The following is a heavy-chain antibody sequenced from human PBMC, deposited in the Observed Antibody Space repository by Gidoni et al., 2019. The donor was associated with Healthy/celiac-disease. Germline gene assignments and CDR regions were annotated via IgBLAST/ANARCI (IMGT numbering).Heavy chain of an antibody. CDR1: GYTFTSYS. D-gene: IGHD3-3*01. CDR3: ARGGITIFGVVIEAPDGFDY. CDR2: INPSGGST. V-gene: IGHV1-46*03. J-gene: IGHJ4*02. Sequence: QVQLVQSGTAVKQPGASVKVSCKASGYTFTSYSMQWVRQAPGQGLEWMGLINPSGGSTSYAQKFQGRVTMTRDTSTSTVYMELSSLRSEDTAVYYCARGGITIFGVVIEAPDGFDYWGQGTLVTVSS.